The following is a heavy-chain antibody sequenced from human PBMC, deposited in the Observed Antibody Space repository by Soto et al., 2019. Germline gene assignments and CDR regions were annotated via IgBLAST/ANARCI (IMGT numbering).Heavy chain of an antibody. Sequence: ASVKVSCKASGGTFRAYAISWVRQAPGQGLEWMGGIIPLFGTTNYAQRFQGRVTITADDSTRTASMELSSLRSEDTAVYYCATNNRASYHFDYWGQGTPVTV. J-gene: IGHJ4*02. D-gene: IGHD3-16*02. V-gene: IGHV1-69*13. CDR2: IIPLFGTT. CDR3: ATNNRASYHFDY. CDR1: GGTFRAYA.